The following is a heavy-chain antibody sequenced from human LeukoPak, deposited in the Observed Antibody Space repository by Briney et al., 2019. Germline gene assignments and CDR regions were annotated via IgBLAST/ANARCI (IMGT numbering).Heavy chain of an antibody. CDR3: AARGDALDY. D-gene: IGHD2-21*01. CDR2: ISTSGGST. CDR1: GFTFSSSA. V-gene: IGHV3-23*01. J-gene: IGHJ4*02. Sequence: GGSLRLSCAASGFTFSSSAMSWVRQAPGKGLECVSAISTSGGSTYYADSVKGRFTISRDNSKNTLYLQMNSLRAENTAVYYCAARGDALDYWGQGTLVTVSS.